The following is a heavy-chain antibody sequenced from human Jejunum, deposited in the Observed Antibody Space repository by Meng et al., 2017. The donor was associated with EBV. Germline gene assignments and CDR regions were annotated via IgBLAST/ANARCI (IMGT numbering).Heavy chain of an antibody. D-gene: IGHD4-17*01. CDR1: GGSISSSINC. CDR3: AMGPDYAKSGY. J-gene: IGHJ4*02. CDR2: ICFSDYT. Sequence: QPHLQESGPGLVKPSETLSLTCTVSGGSISSSINCWGCIRQPPGKGLEWIGSICFSDYTYHNPSLKSRVTISADTSKNQFSLSLTSVTAADTAVYYCAMGPDYAKSGYWGQGTLVTVSS. V-gene: IGHV4-39*01.